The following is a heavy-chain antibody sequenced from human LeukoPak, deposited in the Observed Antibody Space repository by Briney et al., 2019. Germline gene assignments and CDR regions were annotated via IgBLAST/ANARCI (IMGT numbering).Heavy chain of an antibody. J-gene: IGHJ4*02. V-gene: IGHV3-30*04. Sequence: GGSLRLSCAASGFTFSSHAMSWVRQAPGKGLEWVAVISYDGSNKYYADSVKGRFTISRDNSKNTLYLQMISLRAEDTAVYYCARDGLIEYSSGWYGYWGQGTLVTVSS. CDR1: GFTFSSHA. D-gene: IGHD6-19*01. CDR2: ISYDGSNK. CDR3: ARDGLIEYSSGWYGY.